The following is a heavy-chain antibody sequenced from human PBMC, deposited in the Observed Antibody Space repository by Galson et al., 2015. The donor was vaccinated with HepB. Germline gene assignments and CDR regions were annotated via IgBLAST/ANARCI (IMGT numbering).Heavy chain of an antibody. CDR2: IKQDGSEK. CDR3: ARHPRGSGWYMGRSGYYFDY. D-gene: IGHD6-19*01. Sequence: SLRLSCAASGFTFSSYWMSWARQAPGKGLEWVANIKQDGSEKYYVDSVKGRFTISRDNAKNSLYLQMNSLRAEDTAVYYCARHPRGSGWYMGRSGYYFDYWGQGTLVTVSS. J-gene: IGHJ4*02. CDR1: GFTFSSYW. V-gene: IGHV3-7*03.